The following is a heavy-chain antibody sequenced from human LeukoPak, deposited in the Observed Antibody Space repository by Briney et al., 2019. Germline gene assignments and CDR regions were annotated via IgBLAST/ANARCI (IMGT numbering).Heavy chain of an antibody. Sequence: SETLSLTCTVSGGSISSYYWSWIRQPPGKGLEWIGYIYYSGSTNYNPSLKSRVTISVDTSKNQFSLKLSSVTAADTAMYYCARVRRDASPGGYFDYWGQGTLVTVSS. V-gene: IGHV4-59*12. CDR1: GGSISSYY. D-gene: IGHD5-24*01. CDR2: IYYSGST. J-gene: IGHJ4*02. CDR3: ARVRRDASPGGYFDY.